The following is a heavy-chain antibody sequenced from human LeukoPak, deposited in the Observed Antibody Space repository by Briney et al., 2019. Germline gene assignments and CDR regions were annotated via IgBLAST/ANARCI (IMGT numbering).Heavy chain of an antibody. CDR2: IDHSGST. J-gene: IGHJ6*04. V-gene: IGHV4-34*01. CDR3: AREAYSSSWGYGMDV. Sequence: SETLSLTCAVYGGSFSGYYWSWIRQPPGKGLEWIGEIDHSGSTNDNPSLKSGVTISVDTSKNQFSLKLSSVTAADTAVYYCAREAYSSSWGYGMDVWGKGTTVTVSS. CDR1: GGSFSGYY. D-gene: IGHD6-13*01.